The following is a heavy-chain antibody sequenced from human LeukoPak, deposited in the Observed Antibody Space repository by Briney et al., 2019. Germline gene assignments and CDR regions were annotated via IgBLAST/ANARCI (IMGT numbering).Heavy chain of an antibody. V-gene: IGHV4-30-2*01. Sequence: SQTLSLTCTVSGGSISSGGYYWSWIRQPPGKGLEWIGYIYHSGSTNYNPSLKSRVTMSVDTSKNQFSLKLSSVTAADTAVYYCARSTPPNPFDYWGQGTLVTVSS. CDR2: IYHSGST. CDR3: ARSTPPNPFDY. D-gene: IGHD2-2*01. J-gene: IGHJ4*02. CDR1: GGSISSGGYY.